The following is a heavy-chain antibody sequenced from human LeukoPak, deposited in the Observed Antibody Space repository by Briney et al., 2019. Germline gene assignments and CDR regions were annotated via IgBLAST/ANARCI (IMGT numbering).Heavy chain of an antibody. Sequence: PGGSLRLSCAASGFTFSSYGMHWVRQAPGKGLEWVSAISGSGGSTYYADSVKGRFTISRDNSKNTLYLQMNSLRAEDTAVYYCAKDSLYSSGWYTYWGQGTLVTASS. J-gene: IGHJ4*02. CDR3: AKDSLYSSGWYTY. D-gene: IGHD6-19*01. CDR2: ISGSGGST. CDR1: GFTFSSYG. V-gene: IGHV3-23*01.